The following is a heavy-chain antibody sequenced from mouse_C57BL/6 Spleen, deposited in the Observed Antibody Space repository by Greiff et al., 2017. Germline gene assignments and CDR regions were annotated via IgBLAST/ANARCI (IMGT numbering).Heavy chain of an antibody. V-gene: IGHV1-20*01. CDR1: GYSFTGYF. Sequence: VQLQQSGPELVKPGDSVKISCKASGYSFTGYFMNWVMQSPGKGLEWIGRINPYNGDTFYNQKFKGKATLTVDKSSSTAHMELRSLTSGSSAVYYCARFCDYDFINAMDNRGEGASVTVSS. D-gene: IGHD2-4*01. CDR2: INPYNGDT. CDR3: ARFCDYDFINAMDN. J-gene: IGHJ4*01.